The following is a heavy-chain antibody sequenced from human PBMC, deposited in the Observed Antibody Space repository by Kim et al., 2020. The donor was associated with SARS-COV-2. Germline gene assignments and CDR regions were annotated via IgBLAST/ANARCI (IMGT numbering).Heavy chain of an antibody. CDR2: IGTAGDT. CDR1: GFTFSSYD. D-gene: IGHD6-19*01. Sequence: GGSLRLSCAASGFTFSSYDMHWVRQATGKGLEWVSAIGTAGDTYYPGSVKGRFTISRENAKNSLYLQMNSLRAGDTAVYYCARGEGAGTPSYYYGMDVCGQGTTVTVSS. J-gene: IGHJ6*02. CDR3: ARGEGAGTPSYYYGMDV. V-gene: IGHV3-13*04.